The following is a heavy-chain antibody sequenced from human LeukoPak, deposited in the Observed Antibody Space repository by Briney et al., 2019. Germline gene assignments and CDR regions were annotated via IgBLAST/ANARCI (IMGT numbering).Heavy chain of an antibody. CDR3: AKSLRAAGHYYYGMDV. D-gene: IGHD6-25*01. CDR2: ISGSGGST. CDR1: GFTFSSYA. Sequence: PGGSLRLSCAASGFTFSSYAMSWVRQAPGKGLEWVSAISGSGGSTYYADSVKGRFTISRDNSKSTLYLQMNSLRAEDTAVYYCAKSLRAAGHYYYGMDVWGKGTTVTVSS. V-gene: IGHV3-23*01. J-gene: IGHJ6*04.